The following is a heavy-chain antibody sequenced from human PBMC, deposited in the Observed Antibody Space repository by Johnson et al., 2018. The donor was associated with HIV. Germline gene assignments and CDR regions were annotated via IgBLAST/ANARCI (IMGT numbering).Heavy chain of an antibody. D-gene: IGHD2-15*01. CDR2: ISYDGSNK. V-gene: IGHV3-30-3*01. Sequence: QMQLVESGGGVVQPGRSLRLSCAASGFTFSSYAMHWVRQAPGKGLEWVAVISYDGSNKYYADSVKGRFTISRDNSKNTLYLQMNSLRAEDTAVYYCARSVGYCSGGSCSPDAFDIWGQGTMVTVSS. CDR3: ARSVGYCSGGSCSPDAFDI. J-gene: IGHJ3*02. CDR1: GFTFSSYA.